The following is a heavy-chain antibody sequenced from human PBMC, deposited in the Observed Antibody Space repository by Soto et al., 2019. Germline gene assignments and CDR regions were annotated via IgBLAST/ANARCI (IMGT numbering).Heavy chain of an antibody. CDR1: ENTFTNFF. Sequence: QGLLIQSGAEVRRPGATVKISCKASENTFTNFFFHWVRQAPGRSLEWLGMVNPTFGVTKYEQRFQGRLTMTGDTSTSTVFLEVRGLTSNDTALYLCARVTYGDYNFLDSWGHGTLVTVSS. V-gene: IGHV1-46*01. CDR2: VNPTFGVT. D-gene: IGHD4-17*01. CDR3: ARVTYGDYNFLDS. J-gene: IGHJ5*01.